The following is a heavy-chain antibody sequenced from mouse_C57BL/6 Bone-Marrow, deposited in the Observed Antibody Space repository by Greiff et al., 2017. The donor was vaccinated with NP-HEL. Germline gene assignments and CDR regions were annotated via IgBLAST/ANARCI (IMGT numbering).Heavy chain of an antibody. J-gene: IGHJ1*03. Sequence: EVQLVESGGDLVKPGGSLKLSCAASGFTFSSYGMSWVRQTPDKRLEWVATISSGGSYTYYPDSVKGRFTISRDNAKNTLYLQMSSLKSEDTAMYYCARHQIYFDVWGTGTTVTVSS. V-gene: IGHV5-6*01. CDR3: ARHQIYFDV. CDR1: GFTFSSYG. CDR2: ISSGGSYT.